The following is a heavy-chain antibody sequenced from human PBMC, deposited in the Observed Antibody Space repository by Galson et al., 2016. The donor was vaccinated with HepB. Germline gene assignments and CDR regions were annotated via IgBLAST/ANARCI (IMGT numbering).Heavy chain of an antibody. D-gene: IGHD3-10*01. Sequence: ETLSLTCTVSGGSVTSGSYYWSWIRQPPRKGLEWIGYIHYSGSTNYNPSLSSRVTTSVDTSNNQFSLKLRSVTAADTAVYYCASDHSGLYYYGSGSLYGLDVWGQGTTVTVSS. J-gene: IGHJ6*02. CDR3: ASDHSGLYYYGSGSLYGLDV. V-gene: IGHV4-61*01. CDR1: GGSVTSGSYY. CDR2: IHYSGST.